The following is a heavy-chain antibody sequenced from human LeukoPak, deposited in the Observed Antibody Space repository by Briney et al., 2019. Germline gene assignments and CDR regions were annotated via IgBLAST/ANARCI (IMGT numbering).Heavy chain of an antibody. J-gene: IGHJ5*02. Sequence: ASVKVSCKASGYTFTSYGISWVRQAPGQGLEWMGWISAYNGNTNYAQKLQGRVTMTTDTSTSTAYMELRSLRSDDTAVYYCAKDGTYCGGDCYPDWFDPWGQGTLVTVSS. CDR2: ISAYNGNT. CDR3: AKDGTYCGGDCYPDWFDP. CDR1: GYTFTSYG. D-gene: IGHD2-21*02. V-gene: IGHV1-18*01.